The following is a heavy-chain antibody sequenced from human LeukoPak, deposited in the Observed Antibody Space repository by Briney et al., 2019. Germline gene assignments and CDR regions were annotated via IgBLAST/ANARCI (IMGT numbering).Heavy chain of an antibody. CDR3: ARDFRGFYGSPEPGRFDY. Sequence: ASVKVSCKASGYTFTSYYMHWVRQAPGQGLEWMGIINPSGGSTSYAQKFQGRVTMTRDTSTSTVYMELSSLRSEDTAVYYCARDFRGFYGSPEPGRFDYWGQGTLVTVSS. V-gene: IGHV1-46*01. CDR1: GYTFTSYY. J-gene: IGHJ4*02. D-gene: IGHD3-10*01. CDR2: INPSGGST.